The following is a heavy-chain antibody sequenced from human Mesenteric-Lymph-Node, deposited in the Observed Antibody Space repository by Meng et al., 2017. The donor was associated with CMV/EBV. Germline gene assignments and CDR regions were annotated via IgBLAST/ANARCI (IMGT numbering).Heavy chain of an antibody. CDR3: ARDADSVTIFGVVTLPDV. J-gene: IGHJ6*02. CDR2: INPNTGST. CDR1: GYTFTSYY. Sequence: ASVKVSCKASGYTFTSYYMHWVRQAPGQGLEWMGIINPNTGSTSYAQKFQRRVTLTRDTSTSTVYMELSSLRSEDTAVYYCARDADSVTIFGVVTLPDVWGQGTTVTVSS. V-gene: IGHV1-46*01. D-gene: IGHD3-3*01.